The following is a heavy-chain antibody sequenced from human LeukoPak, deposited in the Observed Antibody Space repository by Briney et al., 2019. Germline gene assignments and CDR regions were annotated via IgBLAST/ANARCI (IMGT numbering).Heavy chain of an antibody. CDR1: GGSISSSSYY. D-gene: IGHD6-13*01. Sequence: SETLSLTCSVSGGSISSSSYYWGWIRQPPGKGLEWIGSIYYSGSTYYNPSLKSRVTISVDTSKNQFSLKLSSVTAADTAVYYCARGHSSSRNWFDPWGQGTLVTVSS. CDR2: IYYSGST. J-gene: IGHJ5*02. CDR3: ARGHSSSRNWFDP. V-gene: IGHV4-39*07.